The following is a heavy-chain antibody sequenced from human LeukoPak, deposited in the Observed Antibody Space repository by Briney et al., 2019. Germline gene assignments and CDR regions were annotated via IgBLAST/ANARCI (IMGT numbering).Heavy chain of an antibody. Sequence: PGVSLRLSCAASGFTFSSYSMNWVRQAPGKGLEWVSSISSISSHIYYAESVKGRFTISRDNAKNSLYLQMNSLRAEDTAVYYCARVPDGWWLLDYWGQGTRVIVSP. CDR3: ARVPDGWWLLDY. D-gene: IGHD2-15*01. V-gene: IGHV3-21*01. J-gene: IGHJ4*02. CDR1: GFTFSSYS. CDR2: ISSISSHI.